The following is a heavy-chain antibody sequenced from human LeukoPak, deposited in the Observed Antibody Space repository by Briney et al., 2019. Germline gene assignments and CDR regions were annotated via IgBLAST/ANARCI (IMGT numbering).Heavy chain of an antibody. J-gene: IGHJ2*01. CDR1: GFTFDDYA. D-gene: IGHD4-17*01. CDR2: ISWNSGSI. CDR3: AKDPRPSDDYGDYYWYFDL. V-gene: IGHV3-9*01. Sequence: GGSLRLSCAASGFTFDDYAMHWVRRAPGKGLEWVSGISWNSGSIGYADSVKGRFTISRDNAKNSLYLQMNSLRAEDTALYYCAKDPRPSDDYGDYYWYFDLWGRGTLVTVSS.